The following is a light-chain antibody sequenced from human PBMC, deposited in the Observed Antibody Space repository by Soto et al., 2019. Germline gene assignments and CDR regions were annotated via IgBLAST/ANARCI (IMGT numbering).Light chain of an antibody. J-gene: IGKJ2*01. V-gene: IGKV1-12*01. Sequence: DIQMTQSPPSLSASVGDTVTITCRASQDISTWLAWYQQKPGKVPKVLIYAASTLQPGVPSRFSGGGSGTDFSLTISSLQPEDFATYYCQEVISFPRAFGQGTKLEIK. CDR1: QDISTW. CDR2: AAS. CDR3: QEVISFPRA.